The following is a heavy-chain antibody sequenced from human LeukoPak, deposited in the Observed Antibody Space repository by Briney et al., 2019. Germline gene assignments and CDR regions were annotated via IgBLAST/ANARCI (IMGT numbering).Heavy chain of an antibody. CDR1: GFTVSSNY. D-gene: IGHD3-16*01. Sequence: GGSLRLSCAASGFTVSSNYMSWVRQAPGKGLEWVSVTYSNGRTYYADSVKGRFTISRDNAKNTLYLQMNSLRAEDTAVYYCARATRGFDYWGQGTLVTVSS. J-gene: IGHJ4*02. V-gene: IGHV3-53*01. CDR2: TYSNGRT. CDR3: ARATRGFDY.